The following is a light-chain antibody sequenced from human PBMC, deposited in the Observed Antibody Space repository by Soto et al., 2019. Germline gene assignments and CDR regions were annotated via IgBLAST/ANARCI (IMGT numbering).Light chain of an antibody. CDR3: QQTNSVPYT. Sequence: DIQMTQSPSSVSASVGDRVTITCRASQGISTWLAWYQQKPGKAPKLLIYAASSFQSGVPSRFSGSGAGTDFTLNISNLQPEDVATYYCQQTNSVPYTFGQGTKLEIK. J-gene: IGKJ2*01. V-gene: IGKV1-12*01. CDR2: AAS. CDR1: QGISTW.